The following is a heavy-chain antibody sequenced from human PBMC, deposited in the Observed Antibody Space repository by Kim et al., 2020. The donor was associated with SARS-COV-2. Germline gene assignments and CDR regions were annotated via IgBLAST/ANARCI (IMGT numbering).Heavy chain of an antibody. V-gene: IGHV1-2*02. CDR1: GYTFTGYY. CDR3: ARDRCSGGSCYSSWFEP. Sequence: ASVKVSCKASGYTFTGYYMHWVRQAPGQGLEWMGWINPNSGGTNYAQKFQGRVTMTRDTSISTAYMELSRLRSDDTAVYYCARDRCSGGSCYSSWFEPWGQGTLVTVSS. D-gene: IGHD2-15*01. J-gene: IGHJ5*02. CDR2: INPNSGGT.